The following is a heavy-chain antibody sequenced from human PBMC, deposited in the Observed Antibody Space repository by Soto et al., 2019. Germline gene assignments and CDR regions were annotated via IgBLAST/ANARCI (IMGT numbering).Heavy chain of an antibody. CDR3: AKEVRDIVVVVDYEAEYFQH. D-gene: IGHD2-15*01. CDR2: ISGSGGST. J-gene: IGHJ1*01. CDR1: GFTFSSYA. Sequence: PGGSLRLSCAASGFTFSSYAMSWVRQAPGKGLEWVSAISGSGGSTYYADSVKGRFTISRDNSKNTLYLQMNSLRAEDTAVYYCAKEVRDIVVVVDYEAEYFQHWGQGTLVTVSP. V-gene: IGHV3-23*01.